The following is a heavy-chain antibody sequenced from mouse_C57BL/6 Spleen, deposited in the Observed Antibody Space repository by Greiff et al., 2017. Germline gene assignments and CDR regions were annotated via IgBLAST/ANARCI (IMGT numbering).Heavy chain of an antibody. CDR3: ARQVNWDYDY. Sequence: EVQGVESGGDLVKPGGSLKLSCEASGFTFSSYGMSWVRQTPDKRLEWVATISSGGSYTYYPDSVKGRFTISQDNAKNTLYLQMSSLKSEDTARYYGARQVNWDYDYWGQGTTLTVSS. CDR2: ISSGGSYT. J-gene: IGHJ2*01. V-gene: IGHV5-6*01. CDR1: GFTFSSYG. D-gene: IGHD4-1*02.